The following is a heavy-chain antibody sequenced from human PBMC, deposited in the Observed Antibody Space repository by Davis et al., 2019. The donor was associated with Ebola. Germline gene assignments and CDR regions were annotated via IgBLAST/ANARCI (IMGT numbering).Heavy chain of an antibody. V-gene: IGHV4-59*08. Sequence: MPGGSLRLSCTVSRASIRSYYWTWIRQAPGKGLEWIGYIYYSASTNYNPSLKSRVTISVDTSKNQFSLKLTSVTAADTAVYYCARRQWELYQYGMDVWGQGTTVTVSS. CDR3: ARRQWELYQYGMDV. CDR2: IYYSAST. CDR1: RASIRSYY. D-gene: IGHD1-26*01. J-gene: IGHJ6*02.